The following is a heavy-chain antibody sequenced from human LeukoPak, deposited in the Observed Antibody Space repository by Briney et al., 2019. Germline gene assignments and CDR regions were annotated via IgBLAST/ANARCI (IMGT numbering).Heavy chain of an antibody. CDR2: MNPNSGNT. V-gene: IGHV1-8*01. CDR3: ARGKSPDYYDSSGYYYGAYYYYYGMDV. CDR1: GYTFTSYD. J-gene: IGHJ6*02. Sequence: ASVKISCKASGYTFTSYDINWVRQATGQGLEWMGWMNPNSGNTGYAQKFQGRVTMTRNTSISTAYMELSSLRSEDTAVYYCARGKSPDYYDSSGYYYGAYYYYYGMDVWGQGTTVTVSS. D-gene: IGHD3-22*01.